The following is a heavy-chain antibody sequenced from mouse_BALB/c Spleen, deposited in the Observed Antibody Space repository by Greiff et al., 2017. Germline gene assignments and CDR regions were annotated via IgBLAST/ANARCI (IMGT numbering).Heavy chain of an antibody. D-gene: IGHD2-10*02. CDR3: ARRYGNYPYWYFDV. V-gene: IGHV1-54*03. CDR1: GYAFTNYL. CDR2: INPGSGGT. J-gene: IGHJ1*01. Sequence: VKLMESGAELVRPGTSVKVSCKASGYAFTNYLIEWVKQRPGQGLEWIGVINPGSGGTNYNEKFKGKATLTADKSSSTAYMQLSSLTSDDSAVYFCARRYGNYPYWYFDVWGAGTTVTVSS.